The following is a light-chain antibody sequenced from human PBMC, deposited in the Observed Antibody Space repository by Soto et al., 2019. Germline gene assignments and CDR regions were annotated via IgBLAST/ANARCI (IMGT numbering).Light chain of an antibody. CDR1: QGISSY. CDR3: QQYNNWLS. J-gene: IGKJ1*01. V-gene: IGKV1-8*01. Sequence: AIRMTQSPSSFSASTGDRVTITCRASQGISSYLAWYQQKPGKAPKLLIYKASTLKSGVPSRFSGSGSGTEFTLTISSLQSEDFAVYYCQQYNNWLSFGQGTKVDIK. CDR2: KAS.